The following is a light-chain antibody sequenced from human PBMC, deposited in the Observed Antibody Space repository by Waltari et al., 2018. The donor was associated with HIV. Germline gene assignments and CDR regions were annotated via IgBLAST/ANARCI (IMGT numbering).Light chain of an antibody. CDR3: SSVANSVTLSVL. Sequence: QFALTQPASVSGSPGQSITISCSGTSSDIGYYNYVSWYQQHPGKAPKLMIYEVSNRPSGISNRFSGSKSGNTASLTISALQAEDEAYYFGSSVANSVTLSVLFGGGTKLTVL. CDR2: EVS. J-gene: IGLJ3*02. CDR1: SSDIGYYNY. V-gene: IGLV2-14*01.